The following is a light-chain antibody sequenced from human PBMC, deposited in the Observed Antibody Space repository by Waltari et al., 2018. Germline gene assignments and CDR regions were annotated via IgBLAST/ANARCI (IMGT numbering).Light chain of an antibody. Sequence: DIQMTQSPSTLSASVGDSVTITCRASQSISRWVAWYQQKPGKAPNLLLYEASTLKSGVPSRFSGSGSGTEFTLTISSLQPDDFATYYCQQCNTYSRTFGQGTKVEIK. J-gene: IGKJ1*01. CDR1: QSISRW. CDR3: QQCNTYSRT. V-gene: IGKV1-5*03. CDR2: EAS.